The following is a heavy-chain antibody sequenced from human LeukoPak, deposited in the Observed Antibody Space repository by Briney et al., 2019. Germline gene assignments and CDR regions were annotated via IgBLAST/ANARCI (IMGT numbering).Heavy chain of an antibody. CDR3: TRDTGCSGGTCYSFYDY. CDR1: GFTFSSYW. J-gene: IGHJ4*02. D-gene: IGHD2-15*01. Sequence: PGGSLRLSCAASGFTFSSYWMTWVRQAPGKGLEWLANIKQDGSEKYVDSVKGRFTISRDNAKNSLYLQMNSLRAEDTAVYYCTRDTGCSGGTCYSFYDYWGQGTLVTVSS. V-gene: IGHV3-7*01. CDR2: IKQDGSEK.